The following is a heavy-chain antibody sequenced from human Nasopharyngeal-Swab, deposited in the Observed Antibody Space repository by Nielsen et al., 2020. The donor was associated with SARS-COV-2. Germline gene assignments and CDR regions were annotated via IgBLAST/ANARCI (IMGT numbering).Heavy chain of an antibody. CDR3: ARDPERPYYYGSGPDY. J-gene: IGHJ4*02. D-gene: IGHD3-10*01. CDR1: GYTFTSYY. CDR2: INPSGGST. Sequence: ASVKVSCKASGYTFTSYYIHWVRQAPGQGLEWMGIINPSGGSTSYAQKFQGRVTMTRDTSTSTVYMELSSLRSEDTAVYYCARDPERPYYYGSGPDYWGQGTLVTVSS. V-gene: IGHV1-46*01.